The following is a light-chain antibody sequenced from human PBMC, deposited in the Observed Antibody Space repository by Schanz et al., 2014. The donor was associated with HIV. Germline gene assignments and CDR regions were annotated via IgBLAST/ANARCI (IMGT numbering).Light chain of an antibody. CDR2: SNN. J-gene: IGLJ3*02. CDR1: SSNVGTNY. CDR3: AAWDDSLNGPWV. Sequence: QSVLSQPPSASGTPGQRVTISCSGSSSNVGTNYVFWYQQFPGTAPKLLIYSNNQRPSGVPDRFSGSKSGTSASLAISGLQSEDEADYYCAAWDDSLNGPWVFGGGTKLTVL. V-gene: IGLV1-44*01.